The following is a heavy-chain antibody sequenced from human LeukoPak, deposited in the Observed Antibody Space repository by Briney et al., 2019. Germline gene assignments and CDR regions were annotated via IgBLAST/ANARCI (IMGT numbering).Heavy chain of an antibody. V-gene: IGHV1-69*04. J-gene: IGHJ4*02. Sequence: SVTVSFKASGGTFINYAIRWVRPAPGQGRAWMGSIIPILGIANYGQKFQGRVTITADKSTSTAYMELSSLRSEDTAVYYCARDDIVVVPAATGLDYWGQGTLVTVSS. CDR3: ARDDIVVVPAATGLDY. CDR1: GGTFINYA. D-gene: IGHD2-2*01. CDR2: IIPILGIA.